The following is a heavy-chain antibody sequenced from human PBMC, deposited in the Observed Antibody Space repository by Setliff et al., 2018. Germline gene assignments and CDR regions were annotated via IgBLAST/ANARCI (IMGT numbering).Heavy chain of an antibody. CDR3: AREQWLDPPGYYYMDV. D-gene: IGHD6-19*01. Sequence: PSETLSLTCTVSGGSISSYYWSWIRQPAGKGLEWIGHIYIDGSTNYNPSLKSRVTISMDTSKNQFSLKLNSVTAADMAVYYCAREQWLDPPGYYYMDVWAKGTTVTVSS. J-gene: IGHJ6*03. CDR2: IYIDGST. V-gene: IGHV4-4*07. CDR1: GGSISSYY.